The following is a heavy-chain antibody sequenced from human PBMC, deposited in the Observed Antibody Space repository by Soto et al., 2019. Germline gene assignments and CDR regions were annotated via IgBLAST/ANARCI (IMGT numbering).Heavy chain of an antibody. J-gene: IGHJ4*02. CDR2: AHHSGRT. V-gene: IGHV4-4*02. CDR3: ARSEATALDY. Sequence: QVQLQESGPGLLKPSGTLSLTCTVSGDSMSSGNWWNWVRQPPGKGLEWIGEAHHSGRTNYNPSLKSRVTISVDRSQNHFSLQLTSVTAADTAVYYCARSEATALDYWGQGTLVTVSS. CDR1: GDSMSSGNW.